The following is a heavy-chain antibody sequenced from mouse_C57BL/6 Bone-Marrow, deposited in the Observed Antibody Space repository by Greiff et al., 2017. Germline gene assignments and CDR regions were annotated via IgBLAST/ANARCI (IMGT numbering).Heavy chain of an antibody. V-gene: IGHV1-64*01. CDR2: IHPNSGST. CDR1: GYTFTSYW. J-gene: IGHJ4*01. D-gene: IGHD1-1*01. CDR3: ARRGLITTVVASYYYARDD. Sequence: QVQLQQPGAELVKPGASVKLSCKASGYTFTSYWMHWVKQRPGQGLEWIGMIHPNSGSTNYNEKFKSKATLTVDKSSSTAYMQLSSLTSEDSAVYYCARRGLITTVVASYYYARDDWGQGTSVTVAS.